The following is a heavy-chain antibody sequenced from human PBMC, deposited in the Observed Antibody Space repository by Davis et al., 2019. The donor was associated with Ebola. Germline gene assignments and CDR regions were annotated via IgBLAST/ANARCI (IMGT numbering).Heavy chain of an antibody. CDR1: GGSISSSSYY. CDR2: IYYSGST. D-gene: IGHD5-18*01. J-gene: IGHJ4*02. V-gene: IGHV4-39*01. CDR3: ANEGYSYGLGYFDY. Sequence: SETLSLTCTVSGGSISSSSYYWGWIRQPPGKGLEWIGSIYYSGSTYYNPSLKSRVTISVATSKNQFSLKLSSVTAADTAVYYCANEGYSYGLGYFDYWGQGTLVTVSS.